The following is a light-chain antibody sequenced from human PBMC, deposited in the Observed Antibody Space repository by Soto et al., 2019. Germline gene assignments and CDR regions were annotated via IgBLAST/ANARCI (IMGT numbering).Light chain of an antibody. CDR3: QQRSNWPPYT. CDR1: QSVSSY. Sequence: EIVVTQSPATLSLSPGERATLSCRASQSVSSYLAWYQQKPGQAPRLLIYDASNRATGIPARFSGSGSGTDFTLTISSLQSEDFAVYYCQQRSNWPPYTFGQGTKMEIK. J-gene: IGKJ2*01. CDR2: DAS. V-gene: IGKV3-11*01.